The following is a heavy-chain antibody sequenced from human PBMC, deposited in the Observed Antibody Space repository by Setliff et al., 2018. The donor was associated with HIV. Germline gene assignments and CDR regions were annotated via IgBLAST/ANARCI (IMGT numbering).Heavy chain of an antibody. J-gene: IGHJ5*02. CDR1: GYSFTTYG. CDR3: ARGGPPRVATLYWFDP. D-gene: IGHD2-15*01. V-gene: IGHV1-18*01. CDR2: ISVYNGQT. Sequence: EASVKVSCKASGYSFTTYGISWVRQAPGQGLEWVGWISVYNGQTLYAQKVQDRITVTMDIPKDTAYMELRSLTSDDTALYYCARGGPPRVATLYWFDPWGQGTLVTVSS.